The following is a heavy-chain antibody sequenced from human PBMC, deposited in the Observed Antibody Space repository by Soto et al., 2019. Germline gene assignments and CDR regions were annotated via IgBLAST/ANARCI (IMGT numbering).Heavy chain of an antibody. CDR1: GYTFTSYG. V-gene: IGHV1-18*01. Sequence: ASVKVSCKASGYTFTSYGISWVRQAPGQGLEWMGWISAYNGNTNYAQKLQGRVTMTTDTSTSTAYMELRSLRSDDTAVYYCARDRHSSSYVPSGMDVWGQGTTVTVSS. CDR2: ISAYNGNT. J-gene: IGHJ6*02. D-gene: IGHD6-6*01. CDR3: ARDRHSSSYVPSGMDV.